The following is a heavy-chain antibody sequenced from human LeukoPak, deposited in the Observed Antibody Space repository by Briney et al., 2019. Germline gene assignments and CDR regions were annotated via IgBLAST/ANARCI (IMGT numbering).Heavy chain of an antibody. CDR3: ARIYPGIAKAGTFDY. V-gene: IGHV3-7*01. J-gene: IGHJ4*02. CDR2: LNQDGSEE. CDR1: GFTFSSYW. Sequence: GGSLRLSCATSGFTFSSYWMGWVRQAPGKGLEWVANLNQDGSEEYYVDSVRGRFTISRDNAKNSLYLQMNSLRAEDTAVYYCARIYPGIAKAGTFDYWGQGTLVTVSS. D-gene: IGHD6-19*01.